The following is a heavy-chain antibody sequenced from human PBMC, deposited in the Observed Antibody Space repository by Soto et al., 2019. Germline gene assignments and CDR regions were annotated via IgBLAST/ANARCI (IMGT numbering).Heavy chain of an antibody. J-gene: IGHJ5*02. CDR2: IYYSGST. V-gene: IGHV4-31*03. CDR3: ASQFSDWNGQILGWFDP. Sequence: QVQLQESGPGLVKPSQTLSLTCTVSGGSISSGGYYWSWIRQHPGKGLEWIGYIYYSGSTYYNPSLKRRVTISVDTSKNQFSLKLSSVTAADTAVYYCASQFSDWNGQILGWFDPWGQGTLVTVSS. CDR1: GGSISSGGYY. D-gene: IGHD1-1*01.